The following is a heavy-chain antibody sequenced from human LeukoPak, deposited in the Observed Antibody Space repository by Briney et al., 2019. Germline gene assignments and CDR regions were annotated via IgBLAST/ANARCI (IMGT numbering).Heavy chain of an antibody. CDR3: ARGGRSSPNFDF. CDR2: ISSTSTYI. J-gene: IGHJ4*02. D-gene: IGHD3-16*01. V-gene: IGHV3-21*01. CDR1: GFTFSTYS. Sequence: GGSLRLSCTASGFTFSTYSMNWVRQAPGKGLEWVSSISSTSTYIYYADSVKGRFTISRDNAKRSLYLQMNSLRVEDTAVYYCARGGRSSPNFDFWGPGTLVTVSS.